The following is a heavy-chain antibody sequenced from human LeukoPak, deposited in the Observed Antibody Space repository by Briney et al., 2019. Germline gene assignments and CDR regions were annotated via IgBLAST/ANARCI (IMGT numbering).Heavy chain of an antibody. Sequence: KSGESLKISCKGSGYSFTSHWIGWVRQMPGKGLEWMGIIYPGDSDTRYSPSFQGQVTISADKSISTAYLQWSSLKASDTAMYYCARLPYGSGSYYYYGMDVWGQGTTVTVSS. V-gene: IGHV5-51*01. D-gene: IGHD3-10*01. J-gene: IGHJ6*02. CDR1: GYSFTSHW. CDR3: ARLPYGSGSYYYYGMDV. CDR2: IYPGDSDT.